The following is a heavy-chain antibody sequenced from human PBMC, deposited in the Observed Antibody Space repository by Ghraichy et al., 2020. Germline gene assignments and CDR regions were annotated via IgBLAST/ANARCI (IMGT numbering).Heavy chain of an antibody. CDR1: GFTFSSYS. V-gene: IGHV3-48*02. CDR3: ARGPTHGDGS. CDR2: IGDSGSPT. D-gene: IGHD4-17*01. J-gene: IGHJ4*02. Sequence: GGSLRLSCLVSGFTFSSYSMNWVRQAPGKGLEWVSYIGDSGSPTWYADSVKGRFTISRDNAKSSLYLQMSSLRDEDTAVYYCARGPTHGDGSWGQGTLVTVSS.